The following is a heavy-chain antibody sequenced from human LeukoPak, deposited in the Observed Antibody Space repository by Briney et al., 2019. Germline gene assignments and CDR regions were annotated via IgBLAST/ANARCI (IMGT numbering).Heavy chain of an antibody. J-gene: IGHJ6*03. V-gene: IGHV3-23*01. CDR3: ARADYGSGSYRLLYYYYYMDV. CDR1: GFTFSTYG. Sequence: GGSLRLSCAASGFTFSTYGMSWVRQAPGKGLEWVSGISGSGDSTYNADSVKGRFTISRDNSKNTLYLQMNSLRAEDTAVYYCARADYGSGSYRLLYYYYYMDVWGKGTTVTISS. D-gene: IGHD3-10*01. CDR2: ISGSGDST.